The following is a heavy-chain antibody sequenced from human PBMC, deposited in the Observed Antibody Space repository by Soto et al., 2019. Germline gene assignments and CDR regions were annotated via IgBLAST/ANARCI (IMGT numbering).Heavy chain of an antibody. CDR3: ARDSAAGAGIGWDY. Sequence: ASVKVSCKASAYIFTDYYIHWVRQAPGQGLEWMGWINPNNDDTRYAQKFRGRVTVTMDTSISTAYMDLTRLTSDATAVYYCARDSAAGAGIGWDYWGQGTLVTVSS. CDR2: INPNNDDT. CDR1: AYIFTDYY. J-gene: IGHJ4*01. D-gene: IGHD6-13*01. V-gene: IGHV1-2*02.